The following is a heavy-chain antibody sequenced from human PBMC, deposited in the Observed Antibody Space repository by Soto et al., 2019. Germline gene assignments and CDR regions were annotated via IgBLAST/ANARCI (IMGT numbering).Heavy chain of an antibody. V-gene: IGHV3-9*01. CDR3: AKDIYLCSSVDGFDV. CDR1: GFTFDDYA. CDR2: ISWSSGSV. J-gene: IGHJ3*01. Sequence: EVQLVESGGGLVQPGRSLRLSCAASGFTFDDYAMHWVRQAPGKGLEWVSGISWSSGSVGYAASVKGRFTISRYNAKKSLYLQVNSLRAEDTAVYYCAKDIYLCSSVDGFDVWGQGTMVTFSS. D-gene: IGHD6-19*01.